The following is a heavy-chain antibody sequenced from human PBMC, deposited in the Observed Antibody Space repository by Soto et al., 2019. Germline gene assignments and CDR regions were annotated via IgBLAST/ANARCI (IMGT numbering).Heavy chain of an antibody. CDR2: INPNSGGT. CDR3: VRDDYCGNSVVFVDY. J-gene: IGHJ4*02. Sequence: QVQLVQSGTEVKKPGASVKVSCKASGYTFTGYYMHWVRQAPGQGLEWMGWINPNSGGTNYAQKFQGRVTMTRDVSISTAYMELSRLRSDDTALYYCVRDDYCGNSVVFVDYWGQGTLVTVSS. D-gene: IGHD4-17*01. CDR1: GYTFTGYY. V-gene: IGHV1-2*02.